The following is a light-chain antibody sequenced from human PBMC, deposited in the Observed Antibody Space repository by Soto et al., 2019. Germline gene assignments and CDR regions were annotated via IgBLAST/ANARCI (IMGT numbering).Light chain of an antibody. CDR1: QSVSSSS. CDR2: GAS. V-gene: IGKV3-20*01. Sequence: IGLTQCPGTLSLSPGERVTLSCRAIQSVSSSSLAWYQQKSGQAPRLLIYGASSRATGIPDRFSGSGSGTDFTLTISRLEPEDFAVYYCQQHGSSLALTFGGGTKVAIK. J-gene: IGKJ4*01. CDR3: QQHGSSLALT.